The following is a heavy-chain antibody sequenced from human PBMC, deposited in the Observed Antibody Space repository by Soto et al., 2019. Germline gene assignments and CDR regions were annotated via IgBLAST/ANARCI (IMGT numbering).Heavy chain of an antibody. CDR3: AVYCGGDCYHDY. D-gene: IGHD2-21*02. Sequence: QMQLVQSGPEVKKPGTSVKVSCKASGFTFTSSAVQWVRQARGQRLEWIGWIVVGSGNTNYAQKFQERVTITRDMATSTAYMELRSLRSEDTAVYYCAVYCGGDCYHDYWGQGTLVTVSS. V-gene: IGHV1-58*01. CDR2: IVVGSGNT. CDR1: GFTFTSSA. J-gene: IGHJ4*02.